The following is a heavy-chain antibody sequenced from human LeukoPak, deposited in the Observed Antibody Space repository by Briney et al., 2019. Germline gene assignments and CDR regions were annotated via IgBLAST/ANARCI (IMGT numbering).Heavy chain of an antibody. CDR1: GGTFSSYA. CDR3: ATRGSYSFDY. Sequence: SVNVSCKASGGTFSSYAISWVRQAPGQGLEWMGGIIPIFGTANYAQKCQGRVTITTDESTSTAYMALSSLRSEDTAVYYCATRGSYSFDYWGQGTLVTVSS. CDR2: IIPIFGTA. D-gene: IGHD1-26*01. J-gene: IGHJ4*02. V-gene: IGHV1-69*05.